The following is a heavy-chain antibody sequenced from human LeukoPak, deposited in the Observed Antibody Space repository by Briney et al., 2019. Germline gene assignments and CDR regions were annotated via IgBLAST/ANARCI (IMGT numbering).Heavy chain of an antibody. CDR1: GFTFSSYG. CDR2: ISSSSSTI. J-gene: IGHJ4*02. V-gene: IGHV3-48*01. CDR3: ARVLHKRNYDSSGYYGY. Sequence: GGSLRLSCAASGFTFSSYGMTWVRQAPGKGLEWVSYISSSSSTIYYADSVKGRFTISRDNAKNSLSLQMNSLRAEDTAVYYCARVLHKRNYDSSGYYGYWGQGTLVTVSS. D-gene: IGHD3-22*01.